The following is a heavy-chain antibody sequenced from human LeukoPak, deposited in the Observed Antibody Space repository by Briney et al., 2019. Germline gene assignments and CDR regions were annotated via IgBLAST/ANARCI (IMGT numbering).Heavy chain of an antibody. J-gene: IGHJ5*02. D-gene: IGHD3-10*01. CDR1: GGSFSGYY. CDR3: ARGDYGSGTYLWGS. CDR2: INHSGST. V-gene: IGHV4-34*01. Sequence: SETLSLICAVYGGSFSGYYWSWIRQPPGKVLEWIGEINHSGSTNYNPSLKSRVTISVDTSQNQFSLQLTSVTAADTAVYYCARGDYGSGTYLWGSWGQGILVTVSP.